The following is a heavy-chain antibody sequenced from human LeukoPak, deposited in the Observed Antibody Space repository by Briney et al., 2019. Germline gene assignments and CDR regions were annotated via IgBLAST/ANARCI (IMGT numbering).Heavy chain of an antibody. Sequence: PGGSLRLPCAASGFTFSSYSMNWVRQAPGKGLEWVSYISSSSSTIYYADSVKGRSTISRDNAKNSLYLQMNSLRAEDTAVYYCAQYYYDSSGYYYRGGRFNYWGQGTLVTVSS. V-gene: IGHV3-48*04. D-gene: IGHD3-22*01. CDR3: AQYYYDSSGYYYRGGRFNY. CDR2: ISSSSSTI. CDR1: GFTFSSYS. J-gene: IGHJ4*02.